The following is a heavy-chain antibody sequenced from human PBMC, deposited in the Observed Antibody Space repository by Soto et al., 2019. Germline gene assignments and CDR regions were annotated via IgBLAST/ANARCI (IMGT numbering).Heavy chain of an antibody. V-gene: IGHV3-7*01. CDR2: INQDGSEK. Sequence: GGSLRLSCTASGLTFSNFWMSWVRQAPGKGLEWVASINQDGSEKNYVDSVKGRFTISRDNAKSSLYLQMNSLRAEDTAVYYCARDRARFAYWGQGTLVTVSS. CDR3: ARDRARFAY. J-gene: IGHJ4*02. CDR1: GLTFSNFW.